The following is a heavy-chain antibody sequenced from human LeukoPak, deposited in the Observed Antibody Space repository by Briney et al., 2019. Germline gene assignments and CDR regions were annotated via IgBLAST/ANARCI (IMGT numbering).Heavy chain of an antibody. CDR2: MNPNSGNT. CDR3: ARGSTVLAVSYYDFWSGYHNAFDI. D-gene: IGHD3-3*01. CDR1: GYTFTSYD. J-gene: IGHJ3*02. Sequence: ASVKVSCKASGYTFTSYDINWVRQATGQGPEWMGRMNPNSGNTGYAQKFQGRVTITRNTSISTAYMELSSLRSEDTAVYYCARGSTVLAVSYYDFWSGYHNAFDIWGQGTMVTVSS. V-gene: IGHV1-8*03.